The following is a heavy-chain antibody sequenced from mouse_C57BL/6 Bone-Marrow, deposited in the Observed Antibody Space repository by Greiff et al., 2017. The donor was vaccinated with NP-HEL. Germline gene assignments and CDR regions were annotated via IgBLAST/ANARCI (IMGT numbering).Heavy chain of an antibody. J-gene: IGHJ4*01. Sequence: VKLQQPGAELVMPGASVKLSCKASGYTFTSYWMHWVKQRPGQGLEWIGEIDPSDSYTNYNQKFKGKSTLTVDKSSSTAYMQLSSLTSEDSAVYYCARYDGYGAMDYWGQGTSVTVSS. D-gene: IGHD2-3*01. CDR3: ARYDGYGAMDY. V-gene: IGHV1-69*01. CDR1: GYTFTSYW. CDR2: IDPSDSYT.